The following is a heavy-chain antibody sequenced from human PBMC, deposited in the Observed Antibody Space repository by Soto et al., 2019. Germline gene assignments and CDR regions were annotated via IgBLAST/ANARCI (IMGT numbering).Heavy chain of an antibody. CDR2: IYSSGNP. CDR3: AGLRAGGVSGRDY. CDR1: GGSISSYF. Sequence: SETLSLTCTVSGGSISSYFWSWIRQPPGKGLEWIGQIYSSGNPSYNPSLKSRVTISVDTSKNQFSLKLSSVTAADTAVYYCAGLRAGGVSGRDYGGPGSQVTFPS. J-gene: IGHJ4*02. V-gene: IGHV4-59*12. D-gene: IGHD3-10*01.